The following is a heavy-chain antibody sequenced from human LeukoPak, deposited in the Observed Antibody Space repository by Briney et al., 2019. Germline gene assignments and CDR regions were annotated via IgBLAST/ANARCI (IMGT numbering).Heavy chain of an antibody. CDR1: GGSISSYY. CDR3: ARLSRSGWYRGSFDY. CDR2: IYCSGST. D-gene: IGHD6-19*01. Sequence: SETLSLTCTVSGGSISSYYWSWIRQPPGKGLEWIGYIYCSGSTNYNPSLKSRVTISVDTSKNQFSLKLSSVTAADTAVYYCARLSRSGWYRGSFDYWGQGTLVTVSS. V-gene: IGHV4-59*08. J-gene: IGHJ4*02.